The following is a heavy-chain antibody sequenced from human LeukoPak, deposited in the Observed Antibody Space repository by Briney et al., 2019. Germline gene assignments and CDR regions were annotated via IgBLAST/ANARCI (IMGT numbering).Heavy chain of an antibody. Sequence: SETLSLTCTVSGGSISSYYWSWIRQPPGKGLEWIGEINHSGSTNYNPSLKSRVTISVDTSKNQFSLKLSSVTAADTAVYYCARGGLWFGHNWFDPWGQGTLVTVSS. J-gene: IGHJ5*02. D-gene: IGHD3-10*01. V-gene: IGHV4-34*01. CDR1: GGSISSYY. CDR2: INHSGST. CDR3: ARGGLWFGHNWFDP.